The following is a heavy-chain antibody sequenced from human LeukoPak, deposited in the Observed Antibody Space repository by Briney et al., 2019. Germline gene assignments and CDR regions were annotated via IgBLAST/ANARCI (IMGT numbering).Heavy chain of an antibody. D-gene: IGHD2-2*01. J-gene: IGHJ5*02. Sequence: PSETLSLTCTVSGCSISSYYWSWIRQPPGKGLEWIGYIYYSGSTNYNPSLKSRVTISVDTSKNQFSLKLSSVTAADTAVYYCARNHCSSTSCYLDWFDPWGQATLVTVSS. CDR1: GCSISSYY. CDR2: IYYSGST. V-gene: IGHV4-59*01. CDR3: ARNHCSSTSCYLDWFDP.